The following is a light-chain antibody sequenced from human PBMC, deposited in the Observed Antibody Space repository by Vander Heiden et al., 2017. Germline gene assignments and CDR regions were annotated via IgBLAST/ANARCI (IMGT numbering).Light chain of an antibody. CDR1: SSDVGSYNL. V-gene: IGLV2-23*02. CDR2: EVS. Sequence: QSALTQPAPVSGSPGQSITISCTGTSSDVGSYNLASWYQQHPGKAPKLMIYEVSKRPSGVSNRFSGSKSGNTASLTISGLQAEDEADYYCCSYAGSSTLVFGGGTKLTVL. CDR3: CSYAGSSTLV. J-gene: IGLJ2*01.